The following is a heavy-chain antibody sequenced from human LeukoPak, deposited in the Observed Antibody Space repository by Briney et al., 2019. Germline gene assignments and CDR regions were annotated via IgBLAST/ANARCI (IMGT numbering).Heavy chain of an antibody. CDR3: ARGGSQPITMHVFDY. CDR2: ISGSGSIT. CDR1: GLTFSSYA. V-gene: IGHV3-23*01. D-gene: IGHD3-10*01. Sequence: GGSLRLSCAASGLTFSSYALGWVRQAPGKGLEWVSIISGSGSITYYANSVKGRFTISRDRSKNTMYMQMNSLRAEDTALYFCARGGSQPITMHVFDYWGQGTLVSVSS. J-gene: IGHJ4*02.